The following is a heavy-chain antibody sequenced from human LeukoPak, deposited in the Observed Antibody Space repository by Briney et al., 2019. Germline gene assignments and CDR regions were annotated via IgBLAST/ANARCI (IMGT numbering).Heavy chain of an antibody. CDR2: IYHSGTT. Sequence: SETLSLTCTVSNGSIRSTSWWSWVRQSPGKGLEYIGEIYHSGTTNYNPSLKSRVTISLDKSKNHFSLKLTSVTAAGTAVYYCVRVVVVSATLKDWFDPWGQGILVTVSS. CDR1: NGSIRSTSW. D-gene: IGHD2-15*01. V-gene: IGHV4-4*02. CDR3: VRVVVVSATLKDWFDP. J-gene: IGHJ5*02.